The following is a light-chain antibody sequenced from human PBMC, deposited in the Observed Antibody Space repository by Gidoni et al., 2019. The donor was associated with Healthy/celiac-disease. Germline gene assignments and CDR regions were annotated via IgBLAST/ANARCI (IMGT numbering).Light chain of an antibody. Sequence: DIQMIQSPSSLSASVGDRVTITCRASQGISNYLAWYQQKPGKVPKLLIYASSTLQSGVPSRFSGSGYGTDFTLTISRLQPEDVATYYCQKYNSAPRTFGQGTKEEIK. V-gene: IGKV1-27*01. J-gene: IGKJ1*01. CDR1: QGISNY. CDR3: QKYNSAPRT. CDR2: ASS.